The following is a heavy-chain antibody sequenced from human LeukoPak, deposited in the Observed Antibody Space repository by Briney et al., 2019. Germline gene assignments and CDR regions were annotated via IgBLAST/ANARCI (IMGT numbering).Heavy chain of an antibody. CDR3: ARQRGRRKDIVVVPAAIAQSDY. J-gene: IGHJ4*02. Sequence: SETLSLTCTVSGGSISSGGYYWSWIRQPPGKGLEWIGYIYHSGSTYYNPSLKSRVTISVDTSKNQFSLKLSSVTAADTAVYYCARQRGRRKDIVVVPAAIAQSDYWGQGTLVTVSS. D-gene: IGHD2-2*01. CDR1: GGSISSGGYY. V-gene: IGHV4-30-2*03. CDR2: IYHSGST.